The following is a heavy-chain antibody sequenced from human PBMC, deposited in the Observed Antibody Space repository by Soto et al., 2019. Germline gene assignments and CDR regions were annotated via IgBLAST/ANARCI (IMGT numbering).Heavy chain of an antibody. CDR3: AFTLSRLVRNWFDP. V-gene: IGHV1-46*01. D-gene: IGHD6-6*01. Sequence: CQASGYTFTIYYMHCVRQSPGQGLEWMXIXNXXXGXTXXXQXXXXRVTMTRDTSTSTVYMELRSLRSEDTAVYYCAFTLSRLVRNWFDPWGQGTLVTGSS. CDR2: XNXXXGXT. CDR1: GYTFTIYY. J-gene: IGHJ5*02.